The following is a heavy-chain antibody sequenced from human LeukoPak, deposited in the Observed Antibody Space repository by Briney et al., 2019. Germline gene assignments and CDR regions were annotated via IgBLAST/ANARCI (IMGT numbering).Heavy chain of an antibody. CDR3: AREGGDYGDYWNWFDP. CDR1: GGSISSGGYY. J-gene: IGHJ5*02. Sequence: PSETLSLTCTVSGGSISSGGYYWSWIRQHPGKGLEWIGYIYYSGSTYYNPSLKSRVTISVDTSKNQFSLKLSSVTAADTAVYYCAREGGDYGDYWNWFDPWGQGTLVTVSS. V-gene: IGHV4-31*03. D-gene: IGHD4-17*01. CDR2: IYYSGST.